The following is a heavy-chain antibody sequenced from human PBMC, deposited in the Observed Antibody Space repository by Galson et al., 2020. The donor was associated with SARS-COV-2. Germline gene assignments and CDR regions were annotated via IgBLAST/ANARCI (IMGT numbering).Heavy chain of an antibody. V-gene: IGHV4-30-4*08. Sequence: ASETLSLTCTVLGGSMNSGDFYWNWMRQPPGKGLEWFGYLDYSGSTYYNPSLRGRVTISLATSKNQFSLKTGYVTAADTALYYWARYARLAAASIGRGPYCVDVWGQVTTFTFPS. CDR1: GGSMNSGDFY. CDR3: ARYARLAAASIGRGPYCVDV. D-gene: IGHD6-13*01. J-gene: IGHJ6*02. CDR2: LDYSGST.